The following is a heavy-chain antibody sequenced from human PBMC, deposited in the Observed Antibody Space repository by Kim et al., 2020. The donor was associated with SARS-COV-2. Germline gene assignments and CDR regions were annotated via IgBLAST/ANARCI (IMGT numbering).Heavy chain of an antibody. D-gene: IGHD6-25*01. CDR2: MDPDNGNT. V-gene: IGHV1-8*01. Sequence: ASVKVSCKGSGYTFKRYDINWVRQATGQGLEWMGRMDPDNGNTGYAERFQGRVTMTRDISISTGYMELSGLTSDDTAMYYCVRGAAPMVTGGGHWRQGTRVIVSS. CDR1: GYTFKRYD. J-gene: IGHJ4*02. CDR3: VRGAAPMVTGGGH.